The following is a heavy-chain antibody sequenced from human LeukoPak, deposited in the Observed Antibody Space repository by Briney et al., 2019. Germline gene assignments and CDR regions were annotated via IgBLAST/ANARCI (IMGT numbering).Heavy chain of an antibody. CDR2: IKQDGSEK. CDR1: GFTFSSYW. Sequence: GSLRLSCAASGFTFSSYWMSWLRQAPGKGLEWAANIKQDGSEKYYVDSVKGRFTISRDNAKNSLYLQMNSLRAEDTAVYYCARVPYYDSSGYYPYYFDYWGQGTLVTVSS. J-gene: IGHJ4*02. D-gene: IGHD3-22*01. CDR3: ARVPYYDSSGYYPYYFDY. V-gene: IGHV3-7*01.